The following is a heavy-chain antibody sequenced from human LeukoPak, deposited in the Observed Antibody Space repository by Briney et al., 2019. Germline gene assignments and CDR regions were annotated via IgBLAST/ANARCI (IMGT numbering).Heavy chain of an antibody. V-gene: IGHV3-48*03. CDR1: GFILSSYE. Sequence: GGSLRLSCAASGFILSSYEMNWVRQAPGKGLEWISYISGSGSTIYYADSVKGRFTISRDNAKNSLYLQMNSLRPDDMATYYCAREDYSLGYYYYYMDVRGKGTTVTVSS. J-gene: IGHJ6*03. D-gene: IGHD3-16*01. CDR2: ISGSGSTI. CDR3: AREDYSLGYYYYYMDV.